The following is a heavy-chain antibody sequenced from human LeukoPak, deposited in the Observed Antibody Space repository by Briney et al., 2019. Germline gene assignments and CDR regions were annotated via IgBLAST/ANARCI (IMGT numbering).Heavy chain of an antibody. Sequence: GGSLRLSCAASGFTFSSYAVNWVRRGPGKGLERVLAITGSGGRTYYADSVKGRFTISRANSKNTLYLQMNSLRAEDTAIYYCSKEYTGTFSPFPSYFDNWGQGTLVTVSS. CDR3: SKEYTGTFSPFPSYFDN. D-gene: IGHD1-26*01. V-gene: IGHV3-23*01. CDR1: GFTFSSYA. J-gene: IGHJ4*02. CDR2: ITGSGGRT.